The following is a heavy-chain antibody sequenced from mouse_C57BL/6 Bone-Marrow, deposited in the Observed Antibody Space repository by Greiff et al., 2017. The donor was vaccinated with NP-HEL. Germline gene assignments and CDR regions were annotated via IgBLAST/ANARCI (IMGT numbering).Heavy chain of an antibody. D-gene: IGHD4-1*01. J-gene: IGHJ2*01. Sequence: EVQGVESGGDLVKPGGSLKLSCAASGFTFSSYGMSWVRQTPDKRLEWVATISSGGSYTYYPDSVKGRFTISRDNAKNTLYLQRSSLKSEDTAMYYCAKSVNWALFDYWGQGTTLTVSS. CDR1: GFTFSSYG. CDR2: ISSGGSYT. V-gene: IGHV5-6*01. CDR3: AKSVNWALFDY.